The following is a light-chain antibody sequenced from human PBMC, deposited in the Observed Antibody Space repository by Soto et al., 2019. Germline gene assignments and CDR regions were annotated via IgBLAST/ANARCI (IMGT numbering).Light chain of an antibody. CDR2: GAS. V-gene: IGKV3-15*01. Sequence: EIVMTQSPATLSVSPGERATLSCRASQSVSTNLAWFQQKPGQAPRLLIYGASTRVTGIPARFSGSGSGTEFTLTISSLQSEDFAVYSCQQYNDWPPYTFGQGTKLEIK. J-gene: IGKJ2*01. CDR1: QSVSTN. CDR3: QQYNDWPPYT.